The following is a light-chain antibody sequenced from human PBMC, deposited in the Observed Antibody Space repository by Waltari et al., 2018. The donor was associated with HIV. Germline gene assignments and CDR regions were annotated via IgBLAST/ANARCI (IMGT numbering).Light chain of an antibody. J-gene: IGLJ3*02. V-gene: IGLV1-47*01. CDR1: SSNIGSNY. CDR3: AAWDNSLSAPV. Sequence: QSVLTQPPSASGTPGQRVTISCSGSSSNIGSNYVYWYQQLPGTAPKLLIYRNNQRPAGVPDRFSGVKSGTSASLAISGLRSEDEADYYCAAWDNSLSAPVFGGGTKLTVL. CDR2: RNN.